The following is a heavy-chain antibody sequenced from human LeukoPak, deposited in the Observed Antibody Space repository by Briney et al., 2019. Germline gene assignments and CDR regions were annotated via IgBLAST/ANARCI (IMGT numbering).Heavy chain of an antibody. Sequence: GGSLRLSCAASGFTFRSYATSWVRQAPGKGLEWVSAISDSGAATNYADSVKGRLTISRDNSKNTLYLQMNSLRAEDTALYYCAKRSCSGGSCNFDYWGQGTLVTVSS. CDR1: GFTFRSYA. D-gene: IGHD2-15*01. V-gene: IGHV3-23*01. CDR3: AKRSCSGGSCNFDY. J-gene: IGHJ4*02. CDR2: ISDSGAAT.